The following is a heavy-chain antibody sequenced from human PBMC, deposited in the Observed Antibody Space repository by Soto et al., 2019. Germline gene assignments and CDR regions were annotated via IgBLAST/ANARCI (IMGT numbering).Heavy chain of an antibody. D-gene: IGHD2-21*02. Sequence: GASVKVSCKASGGTFSSYAISWVRQAPGQGVEWMGGIIPIFGTANYAQKFQGRVTITADESTSTAYMELSSLRSEDTAVYYCARGTVVVTAIRRYYYGMDVWGQGTTVTVSS. CDR2: IIPIFGTA. CDR1: GGTFSSYA. J-gene: IGHJ6*02. V-gene: IGHV1-69*13. CDR3: ARGTVVVTAIRRYYYGMDV.